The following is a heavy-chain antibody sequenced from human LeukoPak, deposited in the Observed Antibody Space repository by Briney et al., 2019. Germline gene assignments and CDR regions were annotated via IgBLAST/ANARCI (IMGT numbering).Heavy chain of an antibody. D-gene: IGHD2-2*01. CDR3: ARQRSYASI. CDR2: INHSGST. J-gene: IGHJ4*02. Sequence: SETLSLTCAVYGGSFSGYYWSWIRQPPGKGLEWIGEINHSGSTNYNPSLKSRVTISVDTSKDQFSLKLSSVTAADTAVYYCARQRSYASIWGQGTLVTVSS. V-gene: IGHV4-34*01. CDR1: GGSFSGYY.